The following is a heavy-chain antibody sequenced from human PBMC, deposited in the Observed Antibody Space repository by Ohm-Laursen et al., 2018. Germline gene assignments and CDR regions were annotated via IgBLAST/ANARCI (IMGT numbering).Heavy chain of an antibody. CDR2: ISGSGGST. CDR3: TKDRPVTTYYFDY. D-gene: IGHD4-17*01. CDR1: GFTFSSYG. Sequence: GSLRLSCTASGFTFSSYGMHWVRQAPGKGLEWVSAISGSGGSTYYADSVKGRFTISRDNSKNTLYLQMNSLRAEDTAVYYCTKDRPVTTYYFDYWGQGTLVTVSS. J-gene: IGHJ4*02. V-gene: IGHV3-23*01.